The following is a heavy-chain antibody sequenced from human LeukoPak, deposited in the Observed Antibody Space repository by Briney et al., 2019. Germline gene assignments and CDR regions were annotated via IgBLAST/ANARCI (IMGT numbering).Heavy chain of an antibody. V-gene: IGHV3-23*01. Sequence: GGSLRLSCAASGLTFSSDAMSWVRAAPGGRVWRVSAIFGSGGSTYYADSVKGRFTISRDNSKNTLYLQMNSLRAEDTAVYYCAKHSELRLGELSFSGDYWGQGTLVTVSS. CDR2: IFGSGGST. CDR3: AKHSELRLGELSFSGDY. D-gene: IGHD3-16*02. J-gene: IGHJ4*02. CDR1: GLTFSSDA.